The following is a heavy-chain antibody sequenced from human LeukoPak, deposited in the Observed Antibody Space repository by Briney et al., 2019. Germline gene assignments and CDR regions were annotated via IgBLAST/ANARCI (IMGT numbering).Heavy chain of an antibody. D-gene: IGHD1-1*01. J-gene: IGHJ5*02. CDR3: ASPSPGFDP. CDR1: GGSMRGYY. Sequence: PSETLSLTCTVSGGSMRGYYWTWIRQPPGKGLDWIGYVFYSGNIDYNPSLTGRVTISIDTSKNQFSLKLRSVTAADTAVYYCASPSPGFDPWGQGTLVTVSS. V-gene: IGHV4-59*12. CDR2: VFYSGNI.